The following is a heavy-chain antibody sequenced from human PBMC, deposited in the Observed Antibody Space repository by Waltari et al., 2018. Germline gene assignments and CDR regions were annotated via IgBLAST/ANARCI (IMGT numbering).Heavy chain of an antibody. D-gene: IGHD4-17*01. Sequence: VQLVESGGGLVTPGGSLRLSCADLGFTFSSYSLNWVRQAPGKGLEWVSCISTSTKYIRYADAVKGRFTISRDNAKNSLYLQMNNLRAEDTAVYYCAPTAVTYDYWGQGILVTVSS. V-gene: IGHV3-21*01. CDR1: GFTFSSYS. CDR2: ISTSTKYI. CDR3: APTAVTYDY. J-gene: IGHJ4*02.